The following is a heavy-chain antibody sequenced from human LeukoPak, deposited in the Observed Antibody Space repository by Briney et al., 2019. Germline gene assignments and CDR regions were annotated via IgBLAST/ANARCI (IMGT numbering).Heavy chain of an antibody. CDR1: GYTFTSYY. CDR2: INPSVGST. J-gene: IGHJ4*02. CDR3: ASRLAAAGKIAVDY. Sequence: ASVKVSCKASGYTFTSYYMNWVRQAPGQGLEWMGIINPSVGSTSYAQKFQGRVTMTRDTSTSTVYMELSSLRSEETAVYYCASRLAAAGKIAVDYWGQGTLVTVSS. D-gene: IGHD6-13*01. V-gene: IGHV1-46*01.